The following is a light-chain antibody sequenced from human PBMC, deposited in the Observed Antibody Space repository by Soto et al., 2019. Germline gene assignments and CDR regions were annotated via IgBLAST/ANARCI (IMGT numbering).Light chain of an antibody. Sequence: EIVMPQSPATLSVSPGERATLSCRASQSVSSNLDWYQQKPGQAPRLLIYGASTRATGIPARFSGSGSGTDFTLTISSLQSEDFAVYYCQQYNNWPPWTFGQGTKVEIK. CDR2: GAS. V-gene: IGKV3-15*01. CDR1: QSVSSN. CDR3: QQYNNWPPWT. J-gene: IGKJ1*01.